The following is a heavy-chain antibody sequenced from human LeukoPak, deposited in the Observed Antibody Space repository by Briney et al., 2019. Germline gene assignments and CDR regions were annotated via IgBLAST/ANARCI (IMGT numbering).Heavy chain of an antibody. J-gene: IGHJ5*02. Sequence: ASVKVSCKASGYTFTSYGISWVRQAPGQGLEWMGWISAYNGNTNYAQKLQGRVTMTTDTSTSTAYMELSSLRSEDTAVYYCARDRDDIVVVPAAIPPGNWFDPWGQGTLVTVSS. CDR1: GYTFTSYG. V-gene: IGHV1-18*01. CDR3: ARDRDDIVVVPAAIPPGNWFDP. D-gene: IGHD2-2*01. CDR2: ISAYNGNT.